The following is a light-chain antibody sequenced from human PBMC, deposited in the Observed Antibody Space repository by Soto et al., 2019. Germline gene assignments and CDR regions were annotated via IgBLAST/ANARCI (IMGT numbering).Light chain of an antibody. CDR3: QQYENSPIT. CDR1: QSISNFF. J-gene: IGKJ5*01. CDR2: GTS. Sequence: TQSPSTLSASVGDRVTITCRASQSISNFFLAWYQQKPGQAPRLLIYGTSIRATGIPDRFSGSGSETDFTLTVNRLEPEDFAVYYCQQYENSPITFGQGTRLEIK. V-gene: IGKV3-20*01.